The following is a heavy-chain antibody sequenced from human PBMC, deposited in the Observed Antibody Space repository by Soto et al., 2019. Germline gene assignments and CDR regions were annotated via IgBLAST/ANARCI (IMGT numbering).Heavy chain of an antibody. Sequence: QVQLQQWGAGLLKPSETLSLTCAVSGGSCRGFYWGWIRQPPGKGLEWIGEVHHTGNVNQNPSLKTRVTISMDTSKNQFSLKMTSVTAADTALYYCARISGYSSGWSPIDYWGQGSLVTVSS. V-gene: IGHV4-34*01. CDR2: VHHTGNV. D-gene: IGHD6-19*01. CDR3: ARISGYSSGWSPIDY. CDR1: GGSCRGFY. J-gene: IGHJ4*02.